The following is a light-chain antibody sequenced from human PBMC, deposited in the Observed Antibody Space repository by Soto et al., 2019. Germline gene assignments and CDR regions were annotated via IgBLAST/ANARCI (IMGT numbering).Light chain of an antibody. CDR1: SSDIGGYNY. V-gene: IGLV2-14*01. CDR2: DVS. CDR3: SSHTSRSTWV. J-gene: IGLJ3*02. Sequence: QSVLTQPASVSGSPGQSITISCTGTSSDIGGYNYVSWFQQHPGKDTKLMIYDVSNRPSGVSDRFSGSKSGNTASLTISGLQAEDEADYYCSSHTSRSTWVFGGGTKLTVL.